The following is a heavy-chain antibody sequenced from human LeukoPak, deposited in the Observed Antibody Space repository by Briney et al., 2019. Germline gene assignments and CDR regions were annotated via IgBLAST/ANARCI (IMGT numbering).Heavy chain of an antibody. CDR2: IIPIFGTA. V-gene: IGHV1-69*05. Sequence: SVKVSCKASGGTFSSYAISWVRQAPGQGLEWVGGIIPIFGTANYAQKFQGRVTITTDESTSTAYMELSSLRSEDTAEYYCARDRGIRDYGDYATYYYYYYMDVWGKGTTVTVSS. CDR3: ARDRGIRDYGDYATYYYYYYMDV. CDR1: GGTFSSYA. J-gene: IGHJ6*03. D-gene: IGHD4-17*01.